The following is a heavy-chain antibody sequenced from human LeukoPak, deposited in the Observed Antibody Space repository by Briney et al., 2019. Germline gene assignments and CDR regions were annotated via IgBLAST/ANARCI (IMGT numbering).Heavy chain of an antibody. J-gene: IGHJ4*02. CDR2: ISGSGGST. V-gene: IGHV3-23*01. CDR3: AKDPAYYYDSSGYYNDY. CDR1: GFTFSSYA. Sequence: GGSLRLSCAASGFTFSSYAMSWVRQAPGKGLERVSAISGSGGSTYYADSVKGRFTISRDNSKNTLYLQMNSLRAEDTAVYYCAKDPAYYYDSSGYYNDYWGQGTLVTVSS. D-gene: IGHD3-22*01.